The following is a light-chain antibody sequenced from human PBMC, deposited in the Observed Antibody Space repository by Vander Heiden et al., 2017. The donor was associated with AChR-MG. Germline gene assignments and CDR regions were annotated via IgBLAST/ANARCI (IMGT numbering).Light chain of an antibody. Sequence: EIVLTQSRATLSLSPGERATLPRGACQSISRNYLAWYQQKPGLAPRLLIYDASTRATGIPDRFSGGGSGTDFTLIISRLEPEDFAVYHCQQYGSSPLTFGAGTKVEIK. J-gene: IGKJ4*01. V-gene: IGKV3D-20*01. CDR2: DAS. CDR1: QSISRNY. CDR3: QQYGSSPLT.